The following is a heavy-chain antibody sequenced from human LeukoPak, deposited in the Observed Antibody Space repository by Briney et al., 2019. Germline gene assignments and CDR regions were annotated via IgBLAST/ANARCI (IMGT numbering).Heavy chain of an antibody. CDR2: INHSGST. CDR3: ARGKFLSMVGLVVPAASVHYFDY. D-gene: IGHD2-2*01. J-gene: IGHJ4*02. V-gene: IGHV4-34*01. Sequence: PSETLSLTCAVYGGSFSGCYWSWIRQPPGKGLEWIGEINHSGSTNYNPSLKSRVTISVDTSKNQFSLKLSSVTAADTAVYYCARGKFLSMVGLVVPAASVHYFDYWGQGTLVTVSS. CDR1: GGSFSGCY.